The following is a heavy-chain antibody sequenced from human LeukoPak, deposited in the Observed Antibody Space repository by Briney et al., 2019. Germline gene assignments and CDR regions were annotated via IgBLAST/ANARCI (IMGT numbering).Heavy chain of an antibody. J-gene: IGHJ4*02. D-gene: IGHD4-23*01. Sequence: SETLSLTCAVYGGSFSGYYWSWIRQPPGKGLEWIGEINHSGSTNYNPSLKSRVTISVDTSKNQFSLKLSSVTAADTAVYYCARGDYGGNSIDYWGQGTLVTVSS. V-gene: IGHV4-34*01. CDR1: GGSFSGYY. CDR3: ARGDYGGNSIDY. CDR2: INHSGST.